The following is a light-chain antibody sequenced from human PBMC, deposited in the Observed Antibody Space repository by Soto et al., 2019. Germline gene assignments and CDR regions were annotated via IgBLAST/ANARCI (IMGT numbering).Light chain of an antibody. CDR1: SSDVGGYNY. CDR2: EVN. Sequence: QSVLTQPPSASGSPGQSVTISCTGTSSDVGGYNYVSWYQQYPGKAPKLMIYEVNKRPSGVPDRFSGSKSGNTASLTVSGLQAEDEADYYCSSCGGYYNYVFGTGTKVTVL. V-gene: IGLV2-8*01. J-gene: IGLJ1*01. CDR3: SSCGGYYNYV.